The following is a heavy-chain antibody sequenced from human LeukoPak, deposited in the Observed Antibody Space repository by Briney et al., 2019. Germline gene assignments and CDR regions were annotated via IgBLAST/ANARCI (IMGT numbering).Heavy chain of an antibody. CDR2: LNPNSGGT. CDR1: GYTFTDFH. Sequence: ASVKVSCKASGYTFTDFHMSWVRQAPGHGLEWMGWLNPNSGGTNYAQKFQGRVTMTRDTSISTAYMELSRLRSDDTAVYYCARDLRGWLQPWGQGTLVTVSS. V-gene: IGHV1-2*02. D-gene: IGHD5-24*01. J-gene: IGHJ5*02. CDR3: ARDLRGWLQP.